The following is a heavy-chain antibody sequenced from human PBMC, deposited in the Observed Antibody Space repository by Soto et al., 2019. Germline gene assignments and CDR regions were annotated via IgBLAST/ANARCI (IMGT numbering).Heavy chain of an antibody. Sequence: PSETLSLTCTVSGGSISSGDAYWSWIRQSPGKGLEWIGYIYYRGRPFYNPSLESRATISVDTSKNQFSLKLNSVTAADTAVYYCAREGAASYSYYYRTDVWDQGTTVTVSS. CDR1: GGSISSGDAY. J-gene: IGHJ6*02. CDR3: AREGAASYSYYYRTDV. CDR2: IYYRGRP. D-gene: IGHD3-16*01. V-gene: IGHV4-30-4*01.